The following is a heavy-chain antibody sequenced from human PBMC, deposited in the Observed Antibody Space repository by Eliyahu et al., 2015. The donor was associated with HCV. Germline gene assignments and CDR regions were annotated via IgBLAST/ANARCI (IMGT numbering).Heavy chain of an antibody. CDR1: GFXFDDYA. J-gene: IGHJ4*02. D-gene: IGHD2-2*01. CDR2: VSDSGFNT. CDR3: ARDRGCFTNSCSGPHFEY. V-gene: IGHV3-23*04. Sequence: EVQLVESGGGLVQPGGSLRISCAASGFXFDDYAMSWVRQAPGKGLEGVSSVSDSGFNTYYADSVKGRFTISRDNSKHTVHLQMSSLTVEDKAVYYCARDRGCFTNSCSGPHFEYWGQGTLVTVSS.